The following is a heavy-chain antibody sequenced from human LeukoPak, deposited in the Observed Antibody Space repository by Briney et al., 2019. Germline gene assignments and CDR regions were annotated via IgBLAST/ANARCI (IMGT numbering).Heavy chain of an antibody. D-gene: IGHD6-13*01. CDR1: GGSISSYY. CDR2: IYTSGST. V-gene: IGHV4-4*09. Sequence: PSETLSLTCTVSGGSISSYYWSWIRQPPGKGLEWIGYIYTSGSTNYNPSLKSRVTISVDTSKKQLSLKLSSVTAADTAVYYCARHSSSWQYYYYYYMDVWGKGTTVTVSS. CDR3: ARHSSSWQYYYYYYMDV. J-gene: IGHJ6*03.